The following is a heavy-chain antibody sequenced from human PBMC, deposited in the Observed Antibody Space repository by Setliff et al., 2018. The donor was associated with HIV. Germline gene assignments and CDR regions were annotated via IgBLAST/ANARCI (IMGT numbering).Heavy chain of an antibody. J-gene: IGHJ3*02. CDR2: INREETTE. D-gene: IGHD4-4*01. CDR1: GFTFSTYS. V-gene: IGHV3-48*01. CDR3: VRDLTTIVTRKVFDI. Sequence: GGSLRLSCAASGFTFSTYSMNWVRQAPGKGLEWISYINREETTEWYADSVKGRFIISRDNSKNTLYVQMNSLRADDTAIYYCVRDLTTIVTRKVFDIWGQGTMVTVSS.